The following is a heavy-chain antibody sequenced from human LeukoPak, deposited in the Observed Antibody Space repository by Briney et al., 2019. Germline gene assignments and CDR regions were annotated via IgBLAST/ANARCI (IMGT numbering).Heavy chain of an antibody. CDR1: GFTFSSYA. D-gene: IGHD3-22*01. CDR2: ISGSGGST. J-gene: IGHJ4*02. V-gene: IGHV3-23*01. CDR3: AKVGGPNDSSCYYLYHFDY. Sequence: PGGSLRLSCAASGFTFSSYAMSWVRQAPGKGLEWVSAISGSGGSTYYADSVKGRFTISRDNSKDTLYLQMNGLRAEDTAVYYCAKVGGPNDSSCYYLYHFDYWGRRTVVSVLS.